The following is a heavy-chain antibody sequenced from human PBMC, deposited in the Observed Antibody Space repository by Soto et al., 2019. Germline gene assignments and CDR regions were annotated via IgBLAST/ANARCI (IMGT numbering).Heavy chain of an antibody. CDR3: ARVRSGSYYRGWFDP. V-gene: IGHV4-59*12. D-gene: IGHD3-10*01. CDR2: ISYSGST. Sequence: PSETLSLTCTVSGDSISRNYWTWIRQSPGKGLEWIGHISYSGSTNYNPPLKSRVTISVDTSKNQFSLKLSSVTAADTAVYYCARVRSGSYYRGWFDPWGQGTLVTVSS. J-gene: IGHJ5*02. CDR1: GDSISRNY.